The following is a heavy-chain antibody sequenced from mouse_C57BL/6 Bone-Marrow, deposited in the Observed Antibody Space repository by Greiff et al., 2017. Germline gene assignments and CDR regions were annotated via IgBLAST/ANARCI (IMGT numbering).Heavy chain of an antibody. CDR3: ARCPLLLRSLYAMDY. V-gene: IGHV1-82*01. CDR2: IYPGDGDT. Sequence: SGPELVKPGASVKISCKASGYAFSSSWMNWVKQRPGKGLEWIGRIYPGDGDTNYNGKFKGKATLTADKSSSTAYMQLSSLTSEDSAVYFCARCPLLLRSLYAMDYWGQGTSVTVSS. J-gene: IGHJ4*01. D-gene: IGHD1-1*01. CDR1: GYAFSSSW.